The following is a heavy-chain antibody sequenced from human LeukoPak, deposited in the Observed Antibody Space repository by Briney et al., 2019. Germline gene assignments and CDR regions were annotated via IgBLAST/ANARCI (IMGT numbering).Heavy chain of an antibody. D-gene: IGHD6-13*01. Sequence: SSETLSLTCAVYGGSFSGYYWSWIRRPPGKGLEWIGEINHSGSTNYNPSLKSRVTISVDTSKNQFSLKLSSVTAADTAVYYCARETAAARKGSWFDPWGQGSLVTVSS. CDR3: ARETAAARKGSWFDP. CDR2: INHSGST. CDR1: GGSFSGYY. J-gene: IGHJ5*02. V-gene: IGHV4-34*01.